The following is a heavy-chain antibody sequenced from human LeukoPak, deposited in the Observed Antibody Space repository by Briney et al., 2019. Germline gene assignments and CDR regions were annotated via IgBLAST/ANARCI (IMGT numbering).Heavy chain of an antibody. D-gene: IGHD3-10*01. CDR3: ARFSYGSGSYYEYFDY. J-gene: IGHJ4*02. Sequence: ASETLSLTCAVSGGSISSGGYSWSWIRQPTGKGLEWIGYIYHSGSTYYNPSLKSRVTISVDRSKNQFSLKLSSVTAADTAVYYWARFSYGSGSYYEYFDYWGQRTLDTVSS. CDR1: GGSISSGGYS. CDR2: IYHSGST. V-gene: IGHV4-30-2*01.